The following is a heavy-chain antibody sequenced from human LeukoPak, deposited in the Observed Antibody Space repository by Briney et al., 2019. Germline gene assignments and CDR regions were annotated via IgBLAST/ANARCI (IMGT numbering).Heavy chain of an antibody. CDR2: TYYRSKWYT. CDR3: ARSTGPIDY. D-gene: IGHD1-1*01. Sequence: SQTLSLTCAISGDSVSSNSAAWNWIRQSPSRGLEWLGRTYYRSKWYTYYAVSVKSRISINRDTSKSQISLQLNSVTPEDTAVYYCARSTGPIDYWGQGTLVTVSS. CDR1: GDSVSSNSAA. J-gene: IGHJ4*02. V-gene: IGHV6-1*01.